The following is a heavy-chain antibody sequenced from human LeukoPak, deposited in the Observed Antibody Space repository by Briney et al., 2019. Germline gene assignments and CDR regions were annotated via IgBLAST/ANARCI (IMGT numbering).Heavy chain of an antibody. Sequence: GGSLRLSCAASGFSFSAYAMTWVRQAPGKGLEWVSSISSRDDRTYYADSAKGWFTISRDNSKNTLYLQMNSLKAEDTALYYCAKVAYDSYGHYYHDYFDFWGQGTLVTVSS. CDR1: GFSFSAYA. D-gene: IGHD3-22*01. CDR2: ISSRDDRT. CDR3: AKVAYDSYGHYYHDYFDF. J-gene: IGHJ4*02. V-gene: IGHV3-23*01.